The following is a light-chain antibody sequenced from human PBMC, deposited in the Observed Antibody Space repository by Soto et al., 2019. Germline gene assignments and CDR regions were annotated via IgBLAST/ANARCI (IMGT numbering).Light chain of an antibody. CDR1: QAISTY. CDR2: DAY. CDR3: QHYDDLPLT. J-gene: IGKJ4*01. V-gene: IGKV1-33*01. Sequence: DIQMTQSPSSLSASVGDRVTITCQASQAISTYLNWYQQKPGKAPKLLIYDAYDLAPGVPSRFTGSGSGTHFSLTIGSLQPEDVATYYCQHYDDLPLTFGGGTKVDIK.